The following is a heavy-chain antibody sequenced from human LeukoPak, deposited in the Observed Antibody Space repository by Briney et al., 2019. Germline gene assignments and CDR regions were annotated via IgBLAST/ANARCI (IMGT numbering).Heavy chain of an antibody. D-gene: IGHD3-3*01. CDR1: GFTFRSYA. CDR3: ATDFEQDSWSGHSD. CDR2: IYASGAST. V-gene: IGHV3-23*01. Sequence: GGSLRLSCAASGFTFRSYAMSWVRQAPGQGLEWVSIIYASGASTNYADSVRGRFTTFRDNSNNMVCLQMNSLRAEDTAVYYCATDFEQDSWSGHSDWGQGTLVTVSS. J-gene: IGHJ4*02.